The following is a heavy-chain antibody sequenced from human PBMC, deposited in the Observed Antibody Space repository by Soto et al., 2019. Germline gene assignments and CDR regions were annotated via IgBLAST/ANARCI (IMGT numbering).Heavy chain of an antibody. CDR1: GYTFTSYC. D-gene: IGHD6-13*01. V-gene: IGHV1-18*04. Sequence: ASVKVSCKASGYTFTSYCISWVRQAPGQGLEWMGWISAYNGETIYAQRFQGRVTMTEESSADTPYMELSSLRSKHTALYYCGVEGPCSNKFDCRGQGTMVTASS. J-gene: IGHJ4*02. CDR3: GVEGPCSNKFDC. CDR2: ISAYNGET.